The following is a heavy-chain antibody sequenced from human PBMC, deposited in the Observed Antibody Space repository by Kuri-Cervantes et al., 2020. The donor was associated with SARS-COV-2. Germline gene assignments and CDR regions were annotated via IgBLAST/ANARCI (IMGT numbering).Heavy chain of an antibody. D-gene: IGHD5-18*01. J-gene: IGHJ3*02. CDR3: ARELGIQLWSSGNAFDT. CDR1: GYTFSSYA. V-gene: IGHV1-69*04. Sequence: SVKVSCKASGYTFSSYAIRWVRQAPGQGLEWMGRIIPILGIANYAQKFQGRVTITAGKSTSTAYMELSSLRSEDTAVYYCARELGIQLWSSGNAFDTWGQGTMVTVSS. CDR2: IIPILGIA.